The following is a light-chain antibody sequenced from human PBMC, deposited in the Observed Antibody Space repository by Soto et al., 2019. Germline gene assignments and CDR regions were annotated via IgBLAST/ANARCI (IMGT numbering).Light chain of an antibody. J-gene: IGKJ1*01. CDR2: KAS. V-gene: IGKV1-5*03. CDR3: QQYNSYSMT. Sequence: DIQMTQSPSTLSGSVGDRVTITCRASQTISSWLAWYQHKPGKAPKLLIYKASSLESGVPSRFSGSGSGTEFTLTISSLQPDDFATYYCQQYNSYSMTFGQGTKVDIK. CDR1: QTISSW.